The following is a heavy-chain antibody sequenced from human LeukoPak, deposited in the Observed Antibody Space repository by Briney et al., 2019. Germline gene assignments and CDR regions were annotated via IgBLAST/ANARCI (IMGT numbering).Heavy chain of an antibody. D-gene: IGHD3-10*01. CDR3: AKDFRGIGFGGGDY. CDR2: ISGSGGST. CDR1: GFTFSSYA. Sequence: GGSLCLSCAASGFTFSSYAMSWVRPGPGKGREWVSVISGSGGSTYYADPGKGRFTISRDNSKNKLYLQMTSLRAEDTAVYYCAKDFRGIGFGGGDYWGQGTLVTVSS. V-gene: IGHV3-23*01. J-gene: IGHJ4*02.